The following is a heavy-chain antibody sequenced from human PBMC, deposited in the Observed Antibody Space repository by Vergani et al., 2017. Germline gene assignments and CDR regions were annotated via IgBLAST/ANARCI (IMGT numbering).Heavy chain of an antibody. D-gene: IGHD5-12*01. CDR3: TRQPQEGASGPPSVPT. V-gene: IGHV4-38-2*01. CDR2: IYHSGST. Sequence: QVQLQESGPGLVEPSETLSLTCAVSGYSIRNGYYWGWIRQPPGKGLEWIGSIYHSGSTHYNPSLKSRVTISVDTSKHDFSLKVRSVTAADTAVYYCTRQPQEGASGPPSVPTWGQGISVIVSS. J-gene: IGHJ4*02. CDR1: GYSIRNGYY.